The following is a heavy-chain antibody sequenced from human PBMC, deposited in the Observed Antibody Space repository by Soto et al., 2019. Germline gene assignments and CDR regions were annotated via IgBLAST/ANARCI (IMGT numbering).Heavy chain of an antibody. CDR2: ISYDGSNK. Sequence: QVQLVESGGGVVQPGRSLRLSCAASGFTFSTYAMHWVRQAPGKGLEWVAVISYDGSNKHYADSVKGRFTISRDNSKNTFYLQINSLRAEDTAVYYCARLPMIDIVVPPDYWGQGTLVTVSS. CDR3: ARLPMIDIVVPPDY. J-gene: IGHJ4*02. D-gene: IGHD2-15*01. CDR1: GFTFSTYA. V-gene: IGHV3-30*04.